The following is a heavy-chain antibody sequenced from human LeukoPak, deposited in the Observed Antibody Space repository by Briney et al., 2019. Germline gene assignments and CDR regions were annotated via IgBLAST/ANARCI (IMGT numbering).Heavy chain of an antibody. CDR3: ARDPVLGAPDYLDY. CDR1: GFPFNDYV. J-gene: IGHJ4*02. V-gene: IGHV3-30*03. D-gene: IGHD1-26*01. CDR2: TSADERIK. Sequence: GRSLRLSCTVSGFPFNDYVIHWVRQAPGKGLEWVAVTSADERIKIYNDSVRGRFTISRDNSKNTQYLQMNSLRVEDTAVYYCARDPVLGAPDYLDYRGRGTLVSVSS.